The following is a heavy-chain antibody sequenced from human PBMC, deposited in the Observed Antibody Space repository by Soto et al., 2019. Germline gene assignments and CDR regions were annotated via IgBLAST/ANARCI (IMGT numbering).Heavy chain of an antibody. D-gene: IGHD2-8*01. V-gene: IGHV3-23*01. Sequence: SRRLSGAPSGCTRSSHAMSWVRQAPAEARDGVAASSGSGCSTYYADSVKGRFTISRDNSKNTLYLQMNRLRAEDTAVYYCAKDQLSVGWEDIVLMVYAHLEFYYYGMDVWGQGTTVTVSS. CDR2: SSGSGCST. CDR3: AKDQLSVGWEDIVLMVYAHLEFYYYGMDV. J-gene: IGHJ6*02. CDR1: GCTRSSHA.